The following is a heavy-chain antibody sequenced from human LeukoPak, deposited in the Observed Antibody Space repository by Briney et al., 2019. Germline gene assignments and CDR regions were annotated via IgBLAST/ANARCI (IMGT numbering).Heavy chain of an antibody. Sequence: PGGSLRLSCAASGFTFSSYAMSWVRQAPGKGLEWVSYISSSSSTIYYADSVKGRFTISRDNAKNSLYLQMNSLRDEDTAVYYCARGVAAAGRLVDYWGQGTLVTVSS. D-gene: IGHD6-13*01. CDR1: GFTFSSYA. CDR3: ARGVAAAGRLVDY. CDR2: ISSSSSTI. J-gene: IGHJ4*02. V-gene: IGHV3-48*02.